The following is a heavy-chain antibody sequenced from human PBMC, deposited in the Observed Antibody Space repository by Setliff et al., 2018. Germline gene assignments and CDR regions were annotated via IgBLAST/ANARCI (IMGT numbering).Heavy chain of an antibody. D-gene: IGHD3-9*01. J-gene: IGHJ6*02. CDR2: ISYDGSGI. Sequence: PGGSLRLSCAASGFIFSDYAIHWVRQAPGKGLEWVAVISYDGSGIYYAESVRGRFTISRDKSKNMVYLQMNGLNGTDTAQYYCSRERWISDYLTGEYHYYGMDAWGQGTTVTVSS. CDR1: GFIFSDYA. CDR3: SRERWISDYLTGEYHYYGMDA. V-gene: IGHV3-30*01.